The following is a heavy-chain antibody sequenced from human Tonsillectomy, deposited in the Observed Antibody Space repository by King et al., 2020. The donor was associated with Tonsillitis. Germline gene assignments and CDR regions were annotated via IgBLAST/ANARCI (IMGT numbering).Heavy chain of an antibody. CDR1: GYSFTNFY. CDR3: AGLIADYTSEPEWVFDY. D-gene: IGHD1-14*01. J-gene: IGHJ4*02. Sequence: DVQLVESGAEVKKPGESLRISCTGSGYSFTNFYVTWVRQMPGKGLEWMGRIDPSDSYTNYSPSFQGHVTISADMSISTVYLQWSSLKASDTAMYYCAGLIADYTSEPEWVFDYWGQGTLVTVSS. CDR2: IDPSDSYT. V-gene: IGHV5-10-1*03.